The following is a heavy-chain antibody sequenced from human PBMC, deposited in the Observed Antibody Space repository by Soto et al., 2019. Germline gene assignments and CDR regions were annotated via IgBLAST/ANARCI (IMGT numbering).Heavy chain of an antibody. D-gene: IGHD2-15*01. Sequence: GGSLRLSCAGSGFTFGDSYMSWIRQAPGKGLEWLSYISPGSRYPAYADSVKGRFTISRDNAKRSLYLQMMSLTAEDTAIYYCGRGGGGGLFDPWGQGTMVTVSS. CDR3: GRGGGGGLFDP. CDR2: ISPGSRYP. CDR1: GFTFGDSY. J-gene: IGHJ5*02. V-gene: IGHV3-11*06.